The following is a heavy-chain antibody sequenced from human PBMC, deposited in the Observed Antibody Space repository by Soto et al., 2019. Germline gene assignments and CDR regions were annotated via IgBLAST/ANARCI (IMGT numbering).Heavy chain of an antibody. Sequence: GGSLRLSCVASEFTFSTYWMTWVRQAPGKGLEWVANIKQDGSEKYYLDSVKGRFTISRDNAKNSLYLQMNSLRADDTAVYYCARDRRCSGGTCYYFDYWGQRTLVTVSS. CDR1: EFTFSTYW. CDR3: ARDRRCSGGTCYYFDY. CDR2: IKQDGSEK. D-gene: IGHD2-15*01. V-gene: IGHV3-7*01. J-gene: IGHJ4*02.